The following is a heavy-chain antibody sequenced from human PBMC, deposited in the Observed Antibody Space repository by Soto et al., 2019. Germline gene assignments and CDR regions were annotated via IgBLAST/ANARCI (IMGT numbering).Heavy chain of an antibody. CDR2: INVYNGNT. J-gene: IGHJ5*02. CDR3: ARGVGSGIYYNQYNWFDP. D-gene: IGHD3-10*01. Sequence: ASVKVSCKASGYAFTTYGISWVRQAPGQGLEWMGWINVYNGNTKYAQKLQGRVTMTTDTSTSTAYMELRSLISDDTAVYYCARGVGSGIYYNQYNWFDPWGQGTLVTVSS. CDR1: GYAFTTYG. V-gene: IGHV1-18*01.